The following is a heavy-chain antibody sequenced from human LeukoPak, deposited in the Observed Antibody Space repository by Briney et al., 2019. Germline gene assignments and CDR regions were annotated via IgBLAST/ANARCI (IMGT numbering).Heavy chain of an antibody. Sequence: ASVKVSCKASGGTFSSYAISWVRQAPGQGLEWMGGIIPIFGTANYAQKFQGRVPITADESTSTAYMELSRLRSEDTAVYYCARFRLGLPPSYSGMDVRGQGTTVTVSS. D-gene: IGHD3-16*01. V-gene: IGHV1-69*13. J-gene: IGHJ6*02. CDR2: IIPIFGTA. CDR3: ARFRLGLPPSYSGMDV. CDR1: GGTFSSYA.